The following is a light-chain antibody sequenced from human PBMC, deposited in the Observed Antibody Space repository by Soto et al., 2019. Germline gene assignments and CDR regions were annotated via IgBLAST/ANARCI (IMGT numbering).Light chain of an antibody. CDR2: GAS. CDR1: QSVSSN. J-gene: IGKJ4*01. CDR3: QQYHNWPPFT. Sequence: EIVMTQSPATLSVSPGERATLSCRASQSVSSNLAWYQQKPGQAPRLLIYGASTRATRIPARFSGSGSGTEFTLTISSLQSEDFALYHCQQYHNWPPFTFGGGTKVEIK. V-gene: IGKV3-15*01.